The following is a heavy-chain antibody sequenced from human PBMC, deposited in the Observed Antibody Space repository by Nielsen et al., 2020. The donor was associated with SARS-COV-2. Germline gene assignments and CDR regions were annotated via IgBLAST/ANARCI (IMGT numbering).Heavy chain of an antibody. V-gene: IGHV3-23*01. CDR3: ATPRHYYDYVWGVLDY. J-gene: IGHJ4*02. CDR2: VSGDVAHTT. D-gene: IGHD3-16*01. CDR1: GFTFSAHA. Sequence: GGSLRLSCAASGFTFSAHAMIWVRQTAGKGLEWVSAVSGDVAHTTYYADSVKGRFTISRDNSKNTLYLQMNSLRAEDTAVYYCATPRHYYDYVWGVLDYWGQGTLVTVSS.